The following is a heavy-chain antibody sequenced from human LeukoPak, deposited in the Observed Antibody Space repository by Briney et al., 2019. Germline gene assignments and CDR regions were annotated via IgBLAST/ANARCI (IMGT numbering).Heavy chain of an antibody. CDR2: ISSSSSYI. D-gene: IGHD3-3*01. J-gene: IGHJ4*02. Sequence: GGSLRLSCVVSGFTFSSYSMNWVRQAPGEGLEWVSFISSSSSYIYYADSVKGRFTISKKNAKNSRYRKMNSLRAEDTAVYYCARDHSTIFGVVTTVDYRGQGTLVTVSS. CDR3: ARDHSTIFGVVTTVDY. V-gene: IGHV3-21*06. CDR1: GFTFSSYS.